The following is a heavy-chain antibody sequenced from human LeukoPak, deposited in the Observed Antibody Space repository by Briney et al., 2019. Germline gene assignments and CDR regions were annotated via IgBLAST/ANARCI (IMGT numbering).Heavy chain of an antibody. D-gene: IGHD2-8*01. V-gene: IGHV4-39*07. CDR2: IYYSGST. Sequence: SETLSLTCTVSGGSISSSSYYWGWIRQPPGKGLEWIGSIYYSGSTYYNPSLKSRVTISVDTSKNQFSLKLSSVTAADTAVYYCASSVSKYAIHDYWGQGTLVTVSS. CDR1: GGSISSSSYY. CDR3: ASSVSKYAIHDY. J-gene: IGHJ4*02.